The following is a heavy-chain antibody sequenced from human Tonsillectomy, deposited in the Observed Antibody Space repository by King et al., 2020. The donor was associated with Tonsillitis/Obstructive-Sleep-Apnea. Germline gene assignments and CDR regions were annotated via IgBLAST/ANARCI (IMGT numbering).Heavy chain of an antibody. CDR3: AREGTGTAGAFDI. J-gene: IGHJ3*02. D-gene: IGHD1-7*01. V-gene: IGHV3-33*01. Sequence: QLVQSGGGVVQPGRSLRLSCAASGFIFSTYGMHWVRQAPGKGLEWVAFIWFDASNKYYADSVKGRFTISRDNYKKMLYLQMNSLRAEDTAVYFCAREGTGTAGAFDIWGQGTMVTVSS. CDR1: GFIFSTYG. CDR2: IWFDASNK.